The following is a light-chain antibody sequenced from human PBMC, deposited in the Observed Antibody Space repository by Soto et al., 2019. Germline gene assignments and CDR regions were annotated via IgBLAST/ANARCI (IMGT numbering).Light chain of an antibody. J-gene: IGKJ1*01. CDR1: QSISRY. CDR3: QQGYSAPWT. Sequence: DTQMAQSPSSLSASVGDRVTITCRADQSISRYLNWYQQKPGRAPNLLIYSASTLQSGVPSRFSGSGSDTDFTLTISSLQPEDFATYYCQQGYSAPWTFGQGTKVDIK. CDR2: SAS. V-gene: IGKV1-39*01.